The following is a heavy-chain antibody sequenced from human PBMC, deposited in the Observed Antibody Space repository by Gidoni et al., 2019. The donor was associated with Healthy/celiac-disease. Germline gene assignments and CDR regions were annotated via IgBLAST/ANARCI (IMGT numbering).Heavy chain of an antibody. CDR2: ISAYNGNT. Sequence: QVQLVQSGAEVKKPGASVTVSCKASGYTFTSYGISWVRQAPGQGLEWMGWISAYNGNTNYAQKLQGRVTMTTDTSTSTAYMEMRSRRSDDTAVYYCARDIRTIAAGWFDPWGQGTLVTVSS. J-gene: IGHJ5*02. D-gene: IGHD6-13*01. CDR1: GYTFTSYG. V-gene: IGHV1-18*01. CDR3: ARDIRTIAAGWFDP.